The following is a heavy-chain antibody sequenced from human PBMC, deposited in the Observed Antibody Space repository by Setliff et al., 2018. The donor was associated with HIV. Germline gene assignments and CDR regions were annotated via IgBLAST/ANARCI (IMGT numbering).Heavy chain of an antibody. V-gene: IGHV3-15*01. D-gene: IGHD3-10*01. J-gene: IGHJ4*02. CDR1: GFTFTNAW. CDR2: IKSKTDGETE. Sequence: GGSLRLSCAASGFTFTNAWMSWVRQAPGKGLEWVGRIKSKTDGETEDYAAPVKGRFTISRDDSKSTLYLQMNSLITEDTALYYCTTAVAQNWYGSGNENYWGQGTLVTVSS. CDR3: TTAVAQNWYGSGNENY.